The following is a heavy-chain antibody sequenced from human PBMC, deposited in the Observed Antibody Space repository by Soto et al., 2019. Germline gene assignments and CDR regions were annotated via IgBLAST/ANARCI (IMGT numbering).Heavy chain of an antibody. V-gene: IGHV4-31*03. Sequence: QVRLEESGQGLVKPSETLSLICSVSGGSVNNADYFWSWIRHHPENGLEWIGYIYYSGSTRYNPSFKTRATLSIDTSKNQFSLRLNSVTVADTAVYFCARDADYGGSRGGMDVWGRGTTVTVSS. CDR2: IYYSGST. J-gene: IGHJ6*02. D-gene: IGHD4-17*01. CDR3: ARDADYGGSRGGMDV. CDR1: GGSVNNADYF.